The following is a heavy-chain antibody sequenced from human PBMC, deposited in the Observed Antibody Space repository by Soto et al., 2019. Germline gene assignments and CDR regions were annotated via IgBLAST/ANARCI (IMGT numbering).Heavy chain of an antibody. J-gene: IGHJ4*02. D-gene: IGHD2-21*02. Sequence: GASVKVSCKASGYTFTSYAMHWVRQAPGQRLEWMGWINAGNGNTKYSQKFQGRVTITRDTSASTAYMALSSLRSEDTAVYYCARSIVAVTALDYWGQGTLVTVSS. CDR2: INAGNGNT. CDR3: ARSIVAVTALDY. CDR1: GYTFTSYA. V-gene: IGHV1-3*01.